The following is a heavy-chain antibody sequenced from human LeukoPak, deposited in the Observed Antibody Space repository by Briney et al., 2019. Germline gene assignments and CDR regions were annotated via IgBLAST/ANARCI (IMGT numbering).Heavy chain of an antibody. CDR1: GFSFSTYA. CDR3: VKSAGKDGYRDLFDL. D-gene: IGHD5-24*01. J-gene: IGHJ3*01. V-gene: IGHV3-23*01. CDR2: ISGSGGST. Sequence: PGGSLRLSCAASGFSFSTYAMTWVRQAPGKGLERVSVISGSGGSTYYEDSVKGRFTISRDNFQNTLYLQMSSLRAEDTAVYYCVKSAGKDGYRDLFDLWGQGTLVTVSS.